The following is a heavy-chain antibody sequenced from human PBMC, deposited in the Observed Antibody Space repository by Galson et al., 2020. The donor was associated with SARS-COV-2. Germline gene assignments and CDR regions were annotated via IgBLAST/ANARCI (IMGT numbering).Heavy chain of an antibody. CDR2: ISSSSSYI. Sequence: GESLKISCAASGFTFSSYSMNWVRQAPGKGLEWVSSISSSSSYIYYADSVKGRFTISRDNAKNSLYLQMNSLRAEDTAVYYCARGQSSGWYDYWGQGTLVTVSS. CDR3: ARGQSSGWYDY. CDR1: GFTFSSYS. D-gene: IGHD6-19*01. V-gene: IGHV3-21*01. J-gene: IGHJ4*02.